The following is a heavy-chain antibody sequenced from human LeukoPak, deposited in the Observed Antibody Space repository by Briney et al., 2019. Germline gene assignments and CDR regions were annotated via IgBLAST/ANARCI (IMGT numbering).Heavy chain of an antibody. Sequence: ASVKVSCKASGYTFTSYDINWVRQATGQGLEWMGWMNPNSGNTGYAQKFQGRVTITRNTSISTAYMELSSLRSEDTAVYYCARGRLTTVKAPFGTGRRIQNYYYYMDVWGKGTTVTVSS. CDR1: GYTFTSYD. V-gene: IGHV1-8*03. CDR2: MNPNSGNT. CDR3: ARGRLTTVKAPFGTGRRIQNYYYYMDV. J-gene: IGHJ6*03. D-gene: IGHD4-11*01.